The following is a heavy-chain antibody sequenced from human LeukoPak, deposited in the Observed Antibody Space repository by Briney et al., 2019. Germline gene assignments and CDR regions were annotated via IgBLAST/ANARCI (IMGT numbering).Heavy chain of an antibody. V-gene: IGHV3-23*01. D-gene: IGHD3-10*01. CDR2: ISGSGGST. CDR1: GFTFSSYA. CDR3: AKKMRDLLWFGE. Sequence: GGSLRLSCAASGFTFSSYAMSWVRQAPGKGLEWASAISGSGGSTYYADSVKGRFTISRDNSKNTLYLQMNSLRAEDTAVYYCAKKMRDLLWFGEWGQGTLVTVSS. J-gene: IGHJ4*02.